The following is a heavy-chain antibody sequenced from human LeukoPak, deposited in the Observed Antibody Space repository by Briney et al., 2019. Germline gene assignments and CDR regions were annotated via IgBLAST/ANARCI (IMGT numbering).Heavy chain of an antibody. CDR3: ARDLAYCGGDCYSRVSPFDY. J-gene: IGHJ4*02. V-gene: IGHV1-69*04. CDR2: IIPILGIA. CDR1: GGTFSSYA. Sequence: SVKVSCKASGGTFSSYAISWVRQAPGQGLEWMGRIIPILGIANYAHKFQGRVTITADKSTSTAYMELSSLRSEDTAVYYCARDLAYCGGDCYSRVSPFDYWGQGTLVTVSS. D-gene: IGHD2-21*02.